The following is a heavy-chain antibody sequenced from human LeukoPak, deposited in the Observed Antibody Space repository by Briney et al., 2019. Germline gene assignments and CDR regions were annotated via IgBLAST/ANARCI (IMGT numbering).Heavy chain of an antibody. CDR2: IYYRGST. D-gene: IGHD6-19*01. J-gene: IGHJ4*02. CDR1: GGSISSSSYY. CDR3: ARGERYSSGWYGEYYFDY. Sequence: TPSETLSLTCTVSGGSISSSSYYWGWIRQPPGKGLQWIGTIYYRGSTYYNPSLKSRVTISVDTSKNQFSLKLSSVTAADTAVYYSARGERYSSGWYGEYYFDYWGQGTLVTVSS. V-gene: IGHV4-39*01.